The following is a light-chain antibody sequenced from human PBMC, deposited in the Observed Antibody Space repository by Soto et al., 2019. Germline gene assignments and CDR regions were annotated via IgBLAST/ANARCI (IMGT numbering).Light chain of an antibody. CDR3: QHQRT. Sequence: DIQMTQSPSTLSASVGDRVTITCRASQSISSWLAWYQQKPGKAPKLLIYDASSLESGVPSRFSGSGSGTEFTLTSSSLQPDDFATYYCQHQRTFGQGTKVEIK. CDR2: DAS. J-gene: IGKJ1*01. CDR1: QSISSW. V-gene: IGKV1-5*01.